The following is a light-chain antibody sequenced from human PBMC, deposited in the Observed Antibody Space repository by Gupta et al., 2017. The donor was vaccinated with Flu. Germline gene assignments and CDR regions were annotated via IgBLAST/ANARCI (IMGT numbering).Light chain of an antibody. J-gene: IGLJ2*01. V-gene: IGLV1-40*01. CDR2: RNS. CDR1: NSSVGEPYD. CDR3: QSYDSSLSGLV. Sequence: SLLTQPPSASWAPAQWVTISCTGSNSSVGEPYDVHCYQRLPGTAPKLLIFRNSNRPSGVPDRFSGSKSGTSASLAITGLQAEDEADYYCQSYDSSLSGLVFGGGTKLTVL.